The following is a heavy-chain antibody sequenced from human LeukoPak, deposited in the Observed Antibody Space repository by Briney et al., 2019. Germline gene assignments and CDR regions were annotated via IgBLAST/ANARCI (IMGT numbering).Heavy chain of an antibody. CDR1: GFTVSSNY. J-gene: IGHJ4*02. D-gene: IGHD3-16*02. V-gene: IGHV3-66*01. CDR3: ARDLWYYDYVWGSYRPRAFDY. CDR2: IYSGGST. Sequence: PGGSLRLSCAASGFTVSSNYMSWVRQAPGKGLEWVSVIYSGGSTYYADSVKGRFTISRDNAKNSVYVQMTSLRVEDTAVYYCARDLWYYDYVWGSYRPRAFDYWGQGTLVTVSS.